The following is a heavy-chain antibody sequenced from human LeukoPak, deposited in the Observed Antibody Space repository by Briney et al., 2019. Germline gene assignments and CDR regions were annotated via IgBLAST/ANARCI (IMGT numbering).Heavy chain of an antibody. CDR1: GGSVSSGSFY. CDR2: IYYSGGT. D-gene: IGHD1-7*01. CDR3: ARDSNWNYDY. Sequence: SETLSLTCTVSGGSVSSGSFYWSWIRQPPGKGLEWIGYIYYSGGTKYNPSLNSRVTISIDTSNNQFSLKLTSVTPADTAVYYCARDSNWNYDYWGQGTLVTVSS. V-gene: IGHV4-61*01. J-gene: IGHJ4*02.